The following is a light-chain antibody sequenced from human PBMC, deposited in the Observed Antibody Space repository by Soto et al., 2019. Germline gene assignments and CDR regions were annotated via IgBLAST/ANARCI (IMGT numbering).Light chain of an antibody. J-gene: IGKJ4*01. CDR2: ASS. CDR1: QSISSY. Sequence: DIQMTQSPSSLSASVGDRVTITCRARQSISSYLNWYQQKPGKAPKRLIYASSSVQSGVPSKFSGSGPGTYFPLTISRLHPEDFVSYYCQQSYSTPITFGGGTKVEIK. V-gene: IGKV1-39*01. CDR3: QQSYSTPIT.